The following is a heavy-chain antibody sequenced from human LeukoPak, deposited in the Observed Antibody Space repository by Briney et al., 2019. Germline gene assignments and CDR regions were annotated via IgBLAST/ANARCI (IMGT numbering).Heavy chain of an antibody. D-gene: IGHD2-15*01. CDR1: GYSFTNYW. CDR3: ARHGQGYCSGGSCKNWFDP. CDR2: IDPSDSYT. J-gene: IGHJ5*02. Sequence: GESLKISCKGSGYSFTNYWISWVRQMPGKGLEWMGRIDPSDSYTNYSPSFQGHVTISADKSISTAYLQWSSLKASDTAMYYCARHGQGYCSGGSCKNWFDPWGHGPLVTVSS. V-gene: IGHV5-10-1*01.